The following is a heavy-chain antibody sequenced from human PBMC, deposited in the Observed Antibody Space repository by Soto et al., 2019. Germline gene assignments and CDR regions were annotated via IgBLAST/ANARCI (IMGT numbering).Heavy chain of an antibody. CDR1: GGSISSGGYY. Sequence: TLSLTCTVSGGSISSGGYYWSWIRQHPGKGLEWIGYIYYSGSTYYNPSLKGRVTISVDTSKNQFSLKLSSVTAADTAVYYCARAFATYYDLLPGYSIDYWCKATLRTVSS. J-gene: IGHJ4*02. CDR3: ARAFATYYDLLPGYSIDY. CDR2: IYYSGST. V-gene: IGHV4-31*03. D-gene: IGHD3-9*01.